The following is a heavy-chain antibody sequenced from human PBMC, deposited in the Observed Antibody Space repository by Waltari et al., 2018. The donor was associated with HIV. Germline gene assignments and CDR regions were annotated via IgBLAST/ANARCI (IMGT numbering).Heavy chain of an antibody. CDR3: ARGLVKLPDYYGMDV. CDR1: GGSISSSSYY. D-gene: IGHD3-9*01. V-gene: IGHV4-39*01. CDR2: IYYRGST. J-gene: IGHJ6*02. Sequence: QLQLQESGPGLVKPSETLSLTCTVSGGSISSSSYYWAWIRQPPGKGLEWIGSIYYRGSTYYNPSLKSRVTISVDTSKNQFSLKLSSVTAADTAVYYCARGLVKLPDYYGMDVWGQGTTVTVSS.